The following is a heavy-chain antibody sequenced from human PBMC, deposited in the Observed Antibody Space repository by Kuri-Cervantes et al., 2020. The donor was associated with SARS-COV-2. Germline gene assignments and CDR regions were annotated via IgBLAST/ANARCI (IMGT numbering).Heavy chain of an antibody. CDR1: GYRFTSYW. V-gene: IGHV5-10-1*01. D-gene: IGHD3-3*01. CDR2: IYPSNSYT. J-gene: IGHJ6*01. Sequence: GESLKISCAASGYRFTSYWIGWVRQMPGNGLEWMSSIYPSNSYTSYSPSFQGHVTISADKSISTAYLQRSSLKASDTAMYYCARITLDDFWSGYYLASGEIYYYYGMDVWGQGTMVTVSS. CDR3: ARITLDDFWSGYYLASGEIYYYYGMDV.